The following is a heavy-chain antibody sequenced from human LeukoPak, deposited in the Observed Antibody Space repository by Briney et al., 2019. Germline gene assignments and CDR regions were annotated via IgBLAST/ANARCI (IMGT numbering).Heavy chain of an antibody. CDR3: AKDHDSSGCYY. J-gene: IGHJ4*02. CDR1: GFTLSSYG. V-gene: IGHV3-33*06. Sequence: PGRSLRLSCAASGFTLSSYGMHWVRQAPGKGLEWVAVIWYDGSNKYYADSVKGRFTISRDNSKNTLYLQMNSLRAEDTAVYYCAKDHDSSGCYYWGQGTLVTVSS. D-gene: IGHD3-22*01. CDR2: IWYDGSNK.